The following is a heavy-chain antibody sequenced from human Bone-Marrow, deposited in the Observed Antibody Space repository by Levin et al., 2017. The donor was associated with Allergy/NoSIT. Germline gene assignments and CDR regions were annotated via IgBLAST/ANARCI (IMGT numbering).Heavy chain of an antibody. CDR2: ISYDGGHK. V-gene: IGHV3-33*01. J-gene: IGHJ4*02. D-gene: IGHD1-26*01. CDR3: TRGRGEWGQFYFDY. CDR1: GFTFSAFG. Sequence: GESLKISCAASGFTFSAFGMHWVRQPPGRGLEWVAVISYDGGHKFYADSVKGRFTISRDNSKNTHYLQMNSLRAEDTAVYYCTRGRGEWGQFYFDYWGQGILVTVSS.